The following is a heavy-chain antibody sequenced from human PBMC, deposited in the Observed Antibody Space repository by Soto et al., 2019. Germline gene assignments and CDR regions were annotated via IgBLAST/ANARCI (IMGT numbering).Heavy chain of an antibody. Sequence: QVQLVQSGTEVKEPGASVSLSCKASGYTFTTYYIHWVRQAPGQGLEWMGMINPSGGSTTYAQNFQGRVTMTRDTSTSTVYMDLNSLRSDDTAVCYCARATSAGNGRRVDVWGQGTTVTVSS. V-gene: IGHV1-46*01. CDR2: INPSGGST. D-gene: IGHD6-13*01. CDR3: ARATSAGNGRRVDV. CDR1: GYTFTTYY. J-gene: IGHJ6*02.